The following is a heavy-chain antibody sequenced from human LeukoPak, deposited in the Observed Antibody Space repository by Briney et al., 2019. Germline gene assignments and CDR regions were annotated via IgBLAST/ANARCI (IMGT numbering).Heavy chain of an antibody. J-gene: IGHJ4*02. CDR2: IYYSGST. Sequence: SETLSLTCTVSGGSISSGDYYWSWIRQPPGKGLEWIGYIYYSGSTSYNPPLKSRVSVDTSKNQFSLKLSSVTAADTAVYYCARPRARRSGYYDSSPDDYWGQGTLVTVSS. D-gene: IGHD3-22*01. CDR3: ARPRARRSGYYDSSPDDY. V-gene: IGHV4-30-4*01. CDR1: GGSISSGDYY.